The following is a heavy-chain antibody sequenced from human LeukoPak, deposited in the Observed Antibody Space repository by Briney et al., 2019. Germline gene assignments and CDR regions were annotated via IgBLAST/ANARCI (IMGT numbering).Heavy chain of an antibody. Sequence: PSETLSLTCAVYGGTFSGYYWSWIRQPPGKGLEWIGEINHSGSTNYNPSLKSRVTISVDTSKNQFSLKLSSVTAADTAVYYCARRKATNFYYWGQGTLVTVSS. D-gene: IGHD1-26*01. CDR2: INHSGST. J-gene: IGHJ4*02. CDR1: GGTFSGYY. CDR3: ARRKATNFYY. V-gene: IGHV4-34*01.